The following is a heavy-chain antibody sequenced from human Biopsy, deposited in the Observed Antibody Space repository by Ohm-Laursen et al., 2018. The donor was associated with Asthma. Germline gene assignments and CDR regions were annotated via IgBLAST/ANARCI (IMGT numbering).Heavy chain of an antibody. CDR1: GVALSGYT. CDR2: IVFASGAT. V-gene: IGHV1-58*01. Sequence: SVKVSCNASGVALSGYTFEWVRQARGLGLEWIAWIVFASGATNYAQNFQDRLTVTRDMSAGSVSMVLRGLSSTDTAVYYCAAGRTSLQGESLIWGQGTLVSVSS. D-gene: IGHD2/OR15-2a*01. CDR3: AAGRTSLQGESLI. J-gene: IGHJ4*01.